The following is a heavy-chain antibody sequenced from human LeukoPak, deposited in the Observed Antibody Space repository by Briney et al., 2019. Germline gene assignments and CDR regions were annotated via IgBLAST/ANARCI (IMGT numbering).Heavy chain of an antibody. D-gene: IGHD6-19*01. J-gene: IGHJ4*02. V-gene: IGHV3-23*01. Sequence: GGSLRLSCAASGFTFSNFAMAWVRQAPGKGLEWVSGISGHGGDTYYTDSVKGRFTVSRDNSKNTLYLQMNSLRAEDTAVYYCARDQPKQWLVRGIDYWGQGTLVTVSS. CDR1: GFTFSNFA. CDR3: ARDQPKQWLVRGIDY. CDR2: ISGHGGDT.